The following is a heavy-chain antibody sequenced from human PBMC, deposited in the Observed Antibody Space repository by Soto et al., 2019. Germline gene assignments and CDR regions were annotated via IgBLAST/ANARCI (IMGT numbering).Heavy chain of an antibody. Sequence: PGGSLRLSCAASGFTFSSYAMSWVRQAPGKGLEWVSAISGSGGSTYYADSVKGRFTISRDNSKNTLYLQMNSLRAEDTAVYYCAKRTPQLTYDILTGYYPVLDYGMDGWGQGTTVTVSS. J-gene: IGHJ6*02. CDR1: GFTFSSYA. CDR3: AKRTPQLTYDILTGYYPVLDYGMDG. CDR2: ISGSGGST. D-gene: IGHD3-9*01. V-gene: IGHV3-23*01.